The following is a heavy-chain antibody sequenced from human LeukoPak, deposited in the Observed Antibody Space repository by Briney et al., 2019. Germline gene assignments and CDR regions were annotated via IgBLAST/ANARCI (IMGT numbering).Heavy chain of an antibody. Sequence: ASVKVSCKASGYTFTSYAMHWVRQAPGQRLECMGWINTGNGNTKYSQKFQGRVTITRDTSASTTYMDLSSLRSEDTAVYYCARAWDTAMANYYYYGMDVWGQGTTVTVSS. CDR2: INTGNGNT. CDR1: GYTFTSYA. CDR3: ARAWDTAMANYYYYGMDV. J-gene: IGHJ6*02. D-gene: IGHD5-18*01. V-gene: IGHV1-3*04.